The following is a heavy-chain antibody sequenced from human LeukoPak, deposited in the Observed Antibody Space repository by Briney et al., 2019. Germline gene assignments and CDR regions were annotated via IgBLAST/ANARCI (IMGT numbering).Heavy chain of an antibody. CDR1: GGSISSGGYS. CDR2: IYHSGST. Sequence: SGTLSLTCAVSGGSISSGGYSWSWIRQPPGKGLEWIGYIYHSGSTYYNPSLKSRVTISVDRSKNQFSLKLSSVTAADSAVYYCARLYYDYVWGSYRSYYFDYWGQGTLVTVSS. D-gene: IGHD3-16*02. J-gene: IGHJ4*02. CDR3: ARLYYDYVWGSYRSYYFDY. V-gene: IGHV4-30-2*01.